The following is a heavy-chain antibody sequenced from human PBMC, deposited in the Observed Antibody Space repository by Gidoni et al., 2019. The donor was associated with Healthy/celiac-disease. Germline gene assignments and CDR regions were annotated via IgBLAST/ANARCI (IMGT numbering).Heavy chain of an antibody. CDR3: ARVNSNIVLMVYATSYYFDY. CDR2: IYHSGST. J-gene: IGHJ4*02. Sequence: QVQLQESGPGLVKPSETLSLTCTVSGYSISSGYYWGWIRQPPGKGLEWIGSIYHSGSTYYNPSLKSRVTISVDTSKNQFSLKLSSVTAADTAVYYCARVNSNIVLMVYATSYYFDYWGQGTLVTVSS. V-gene: IGHV4-38-2*02. CDR1: GYSISSGYY. D-gene: IGHD2-8*01.